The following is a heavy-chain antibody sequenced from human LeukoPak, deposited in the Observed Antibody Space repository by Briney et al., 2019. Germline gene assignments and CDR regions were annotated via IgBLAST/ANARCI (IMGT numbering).Heavy chain of an antibody. Sequence: SETLSLTCTVSGGSISRGDYYWSWIRQPPGKGLEWIGEINHSGSTNYNPSLKSRVTISVDTSKNQFSLKLSSVTAADTAVYYCARVVPAAMYYFDYWGQGTLVTVSS. V-gene: IGHV4-34*01. CDR3: ARVVPAAMYYFDY. J-gene: IGHJ4*02. CDR2: INHSGST. CDR1: GGSISRGDYY. D-gene: IGHD2-2*01.